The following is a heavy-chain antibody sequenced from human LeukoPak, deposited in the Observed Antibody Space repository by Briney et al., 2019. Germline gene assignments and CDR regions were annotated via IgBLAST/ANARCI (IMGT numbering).Heavy chain of an antibody. CDR1: GFTFDDYA. CDR3: AKDDCSGGSCYSAFDY. J-gene: IGHJ4*02. Sequence: SLRLFCAASGFTFDDYAMHWVRQAPGKGLEWVSGISWNSGSIGYADSVKGRFTISRDNAKNSLYLQMNSLRAEDTALYYCAKDDCSGGSCYSAFDYWGQGTLVTVSS. V-gene: IGHV3-9*01. CDR2: ISWNSGSI. D-gene: IGHD2-15*01.